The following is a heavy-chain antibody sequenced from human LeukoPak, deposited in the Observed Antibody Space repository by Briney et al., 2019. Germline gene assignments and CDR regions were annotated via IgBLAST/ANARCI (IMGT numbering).Heavy chain of an antibody. CDR2: ITSSSSYI. J-gene: IGHJ4*02. CDR3: ARDKYTNSWSGSNFDY. V-gene: IGHV3-21*01. D-gene: IGHD6-13*01. CDR1: GFTFSTYN. Sequence: GGSLRLSCAASGFTFSTYNMNWVRQAPGKGLEWVSSITSSSSYIYYADSVKGRFTISRDNAKNSLYLQMNSLRAEDTAVYYCARDKYTNSWSGSNFDYWGQGTLVTVSS.